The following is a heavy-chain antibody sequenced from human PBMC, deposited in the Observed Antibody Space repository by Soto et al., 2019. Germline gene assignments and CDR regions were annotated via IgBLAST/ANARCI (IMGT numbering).Heavy chain of an antibody. V-gene: IGHV1-18*01. Sequence: GASVKVSCKASGYTFTSYGISWVRQAPGQGLEWMGWISAYNGNTNYAQKLQGRVTMTTDTSTSTAYMELRSLRSDDTAVYYCARVILLWFGELSPKVPLNWFDPWGQGTLVTVSS. D-gene: IGHD3-10*01. J-gene: IGHJ5*02. CDR3: ARVILLWFGELSPKVPLNWFDP. CDR1: GYTFTSYG. CDR2: ISAYNGNT.